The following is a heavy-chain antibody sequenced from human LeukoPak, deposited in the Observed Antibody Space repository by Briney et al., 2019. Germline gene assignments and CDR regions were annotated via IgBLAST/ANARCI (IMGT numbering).Heavy chain of an antibody. CDR1: GFTFRSHS. J-gene: IGHJ3*02. D-gene: IGHD6-13*01. CDR2: IVHSGNT. CDR3: ARFGSSTWYKGAFDI. Sequence: GSLRLSCAASGFTFRSHSMNWVRQPPGKGLEWIGEIVHSGNTKYNPSLKSRVTISVDTSKNQFSLNLTSVTAADTAVYYCARFGSSTWYKGAFDIWGQGTMVTVAS. V-gene: IGHV4-34*12.